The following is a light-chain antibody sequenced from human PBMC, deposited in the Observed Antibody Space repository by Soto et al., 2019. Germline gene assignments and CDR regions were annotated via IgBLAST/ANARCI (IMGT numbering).Light chain of an antibody. Sequence: EIVLTQSPGTLSLSPGERATLSCRVSQSVSSSYLAWYQQKPGQAPRLLIYGASSRATGIPDRFSGSGSGTDFTLTISRLEPEDFAVYYCQQYGSSPTFGGGTKVDIK. CDR2: GAS. V-gene: IGKV3-20*01. J-gene: IGKJ4*01. CDR1: QSVSSSY. CDR3: QQYGSSPT.